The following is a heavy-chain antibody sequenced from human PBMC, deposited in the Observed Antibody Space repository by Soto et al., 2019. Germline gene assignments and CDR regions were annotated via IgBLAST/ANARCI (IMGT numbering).Heavy chain of an antibody. V-gene: IGHV4-39*01. Sequence: PSETLSLTCTVSGGSISSSSYYWGWIRQPPGKGLEWIGSIYYSGSTYYNPSLKSRVTISVDTSKNQFSLKLSSVTAADTAVYYRARHSSDTAMANAFDIWGQGTMATVSS. CDR1: GGSISSSSYY. D-gene: IGHD5-18*01. CDR2: IYYSGST. J-gene: IGHJ3*02. CDR3: ARHSSDTAMANAFDI.